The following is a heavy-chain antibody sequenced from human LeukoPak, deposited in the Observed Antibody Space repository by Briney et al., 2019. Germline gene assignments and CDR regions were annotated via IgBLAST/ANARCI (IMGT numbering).Heavy chain of an antibody. CDR1: GGTFSSYA. D-gene: IGHD3-16*01. CDR2: IIPIFGTA. J-gene: IGHJ6*04. Sequence: ASVKVSCKASGGTFSSYAISWVRQAPGQGLEWMGGIIPIFGTANYAQKFQGRVTITADESTSTAYMELSRLRSDDTAVYYCARVGLGVRGRTFWMDVWGKGTTVTISS. CDR3: ARVGLGVRGRTFWMDV. V-gene: IGHV1-69*13.